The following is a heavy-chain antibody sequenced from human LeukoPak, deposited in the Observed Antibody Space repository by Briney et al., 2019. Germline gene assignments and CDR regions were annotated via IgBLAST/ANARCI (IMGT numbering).Heavy chain of an antibody. CDR3: ARELYDSSGYQARSFDY. CDR2: INPSGGST. J-gene: IGHJ4*02. CDR1: GGTFSSYA. V-gene: IGHV1-46*01. D-gene: IGHD3-22*01. Sequence: SSVKVSCKASGGTFSSYAISWVRQAPGQGLEWMGIINPSGGSTSYAQKFQGRVTMTRDTSTSTVYMELSSLRSEDTAVYYCARELYDSSGYQARSFDYWGQGTLVTVSS.